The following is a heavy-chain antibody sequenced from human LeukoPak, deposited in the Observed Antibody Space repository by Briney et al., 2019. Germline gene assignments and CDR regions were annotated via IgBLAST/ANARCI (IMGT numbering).Heavy chain of an antibody. J-gene: IGHJ4*02. Sequence: ASVKVSCKASGYTFTSYYMHWLRQAPGQGLEWMGIINPSGGSTSYAQKFQGRVTMTRDTSTSTVYMELSSLRSEDTAVYYCASSRDGYNTIENWGQGTLVTVSS. V-gene: IGHV1-46*01. CDR2: INPSGGST. CDR3: ASSRDGYNTIEN. CDR1: GYTFTSYY. D-gene: IGHD5-24*01.